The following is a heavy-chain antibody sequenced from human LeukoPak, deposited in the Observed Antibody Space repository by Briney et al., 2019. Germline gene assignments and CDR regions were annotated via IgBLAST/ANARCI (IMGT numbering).Heavy chain of an antibody. Sequence: KPSETLSLTCAVSGYSISSGYYWGWIRQPPGKGLEWIGSIYHSGSTYYNPSLKSRVTISVDTSKNQFSLKLSSVTAADTAVYYCASRVTVTNAFDIWGQGTMVTVSS. J-gene: IGHJ3*02. CDR1: GYSISSGYY. V-gene: IGHV4-38-2*01. D-gene: IGHD4-11*01. CDR2: IYHSGST. CDR3: ASRVTVTNAFDI.